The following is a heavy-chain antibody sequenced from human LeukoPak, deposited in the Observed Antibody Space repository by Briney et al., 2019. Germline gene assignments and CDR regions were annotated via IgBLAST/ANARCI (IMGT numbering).Heavy chain of an antibody. CDR3: ASELLGSGSCPDY. D-gene: IGHD3-10*01. Sequence: GGSLRLSCTAPGFTFSSYAIHWIRQAPGKGLEWVALVWHDGSNRYYSEAVKGRFTISRDNSKNTVYLQINSLRAEDTAVYYWASELLGSGSCPDYGGPGTRVTVSS. V-gene: IGHV3-33*01. CDR1: GFTFSSYA. J-gene: IGHJ4*02. CDR2: VWHDGSNR.